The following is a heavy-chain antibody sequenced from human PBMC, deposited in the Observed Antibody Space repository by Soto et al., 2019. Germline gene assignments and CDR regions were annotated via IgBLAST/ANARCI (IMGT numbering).Heavy chain of an antibody. D-gene: IGHD2-15*01. CDR2: ISYDGSNK. CDR1: GFTFSSYA. J-gene: IGHJ6*02. CDR3: ARSMGVVVVAASPYYYGMDV. Sequence: QVQLVESGGGVVQPGRSLRLSCAASGFTFSSYAMHWVRQAPGKGLEWVAVISYDGSNKYYADSVKGRFTISRDNSKNTLYLQMNSLRAEDTAVYYCARSMGVVVVAASPYYYGMDVWGQGTTVTVSS. V-gene: IGHV3-30-3*01.